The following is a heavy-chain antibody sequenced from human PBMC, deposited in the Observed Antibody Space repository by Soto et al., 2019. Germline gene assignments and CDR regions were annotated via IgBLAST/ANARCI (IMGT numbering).Heavy chain of an antibody. CDR1: GYTFTGYY. Sequence: ASVKVSCKASGYTFTGYYMHWVRQSPGQGLEWMGWINPNSGNTNYAQKLQGRVTMTTDTSTSTAYMELSSLRSDDTAVYYCARAYYYDSSGYYTPFDYWGQGTLVTVSS. V-gene: IGHV1-2*02. CDR3: ARAYYYDSSGYYTPFDY. J-gene: IGHJ4*02. CDR2: INPNSGNT. D-gene: IGHD3-22*01.